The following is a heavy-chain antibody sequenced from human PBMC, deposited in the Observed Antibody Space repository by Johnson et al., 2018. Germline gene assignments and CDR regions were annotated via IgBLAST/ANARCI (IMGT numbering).Heavy chain of an antibody. D-gene: IGHD3-3*01. J-gene: IGHJ1*01. V-gene: IGHV4-61*02. Sequence: QVQLQESGPGLVKPSQTLSLTCLVSGGSINSGTYFWSWIRQSAGRGLEWIGRSYTSGRTNYNPSLKSRVIISLDTSTNQFSLKLTSVTATDTAVYFGAAWSGDSRDLEHLGQGTLVTVSS. CDR3: AAWSGDSRDLEH. CDR1: GGSINSGTYF. CDR2: SYTSGRT.